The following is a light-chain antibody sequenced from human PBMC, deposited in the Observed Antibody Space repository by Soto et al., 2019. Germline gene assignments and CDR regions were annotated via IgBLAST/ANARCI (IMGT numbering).Light chain of an antibody. CDR1: QSVGNNY. Sequence: ENVLTQSPGTLSLSPGERATLSCRASQSVGNNYLAWYKQKPGQPPRLLIFDASNRATGIPDRFSGSGSGADFTLTINRLDPDDFAVFYWQQYATPPLTFGQGTKVEVK. J-gene: IGKJ1*01. CDR2: DAS. CDR3: QQYATPPLT. V-gene: IGKV3-20*01.